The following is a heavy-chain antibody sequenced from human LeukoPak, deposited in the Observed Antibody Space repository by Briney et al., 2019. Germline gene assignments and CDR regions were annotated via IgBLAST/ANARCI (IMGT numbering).Heavy chain of an antibody. CDR2: ISSGSSYI. D-gene: IGHD2-15*01. J-gene: IGHJ4*02. CDR3: ASCSGGSCYSGRIDY. Sequence: GGSLRLSCVASGFTFSSYSMSWVRQAPGKGLELVSSISSGSSYIYYADSVKGRFTISRDNAKNSLYLQMNSLRAGDTSVYYCASCSGGSCYSGRIDYWGQGTLVTVSS. CDR1: GFTFSSYS. V-gene: IGHV3-21*01.